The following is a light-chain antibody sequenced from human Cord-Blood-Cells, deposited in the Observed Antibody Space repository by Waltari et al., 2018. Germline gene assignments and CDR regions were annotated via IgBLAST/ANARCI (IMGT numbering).Light chain of an antibody. J-gene: IGLJ3*02. CDR3: SSYAGSNNWV. V-gene: IGLV2-8*01. CDR2: EVS. CDR1: SSDVGGHNY. Sequence: QSALTQPPSASASTGPSGTISCTGTSSDVGGHNYVSWYRQHPGKAPRLMIYEVSMRPSGVPDRFSGSKSGNTASLTVSGLQAEDEADYYCSSYAGSNNWVFGGGTKLTVL.